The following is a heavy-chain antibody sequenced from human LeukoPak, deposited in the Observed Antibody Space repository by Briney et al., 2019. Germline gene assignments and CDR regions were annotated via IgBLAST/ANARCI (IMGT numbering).Heavy chain of an antibody. CDR3: ARSYRGGFREYYYYYMDV. D-gene: IGHD2-15*01. CDR2: IIPIFGTA. V-gene: IGHV1-69*13. Sequence: SVKVSCKACGGTFSRYVISWVRQAPGQGLAWVGGIIPIFGTASYAQKFQGRVTITADESTSTAYRELSSLRSEDTAVYYCARSYRGGFREYYYYYMDVWGKGTTVTVSS. CDR1: GGTFSRYV. J-gene: IGHJ6*03.